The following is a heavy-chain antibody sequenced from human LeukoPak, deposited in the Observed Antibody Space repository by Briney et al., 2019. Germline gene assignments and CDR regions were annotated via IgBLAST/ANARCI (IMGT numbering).Heavy chain of an antibody. CDR1: LYTLSDYY. CDR2: LIQHGSGK. CDR3: ARGQRIINGLDV. J-gene: IGHJ6*01. V-gene: IGHV1-2*02. D-gene: IGHD1-1*01. Sequence: ASVKDSRMHSLYTLSDYYIYGVRPPPGQGLDGGGWLIQHGSGKNYAQKFEGRVTLTRDTSISTAYMELTTLTSDDTAIYYCARGQRIINGLDVWGQGTRAIVSS.